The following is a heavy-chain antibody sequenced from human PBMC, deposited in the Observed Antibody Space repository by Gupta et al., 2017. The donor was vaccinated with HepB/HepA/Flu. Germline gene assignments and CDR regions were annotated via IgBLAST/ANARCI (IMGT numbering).Heavy chain of an antibody. D-gene: IGHD3-10*01. J-gene: IGHJ4*02. V-gene: IGHV3-30-3*01. CDR3: ARGGGPMTLSGEWCFDY. CDR2: ISHDASNK. Sequence: VQLVESGGGVVQPGRSLRLSCAASGFTFSSSVMHWVRQAPGKGLEWVAVISHDASNKYYADSVKGRFTISRDSSKNTLYLLMNSLRPEDTAVYYCARGGGPMTLSGEWCFDYWGLGTLVTVSS. CDR1: GFTFSSSV.